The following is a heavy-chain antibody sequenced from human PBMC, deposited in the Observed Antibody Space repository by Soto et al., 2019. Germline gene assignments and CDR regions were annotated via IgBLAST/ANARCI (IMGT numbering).Heavy chain of an antibody. V-gene: IGHV3-30*18. CDR1: GFTFSSYG. CDR2: ISYDGSNK. J-gene: IGHJ4*02. Sequence: QVQLVESGGGVVQPGRSLRLSCAASGFTFSSYGMHWVRQAPGKGLEWVAVISYDGSNKYYADSVKGRFTISRDNSKNTLYLQMNSLRAEDTAVYYCAKEWDRAQMIYYYESSGYFDYWGQGTLVTVSS. D-gene: IGHD3-22*01. CDR3: AKEWDRAQMIYYYESSGYFDY.